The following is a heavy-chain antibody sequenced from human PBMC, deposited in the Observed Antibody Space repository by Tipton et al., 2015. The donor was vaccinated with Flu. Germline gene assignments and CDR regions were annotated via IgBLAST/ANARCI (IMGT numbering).Heavy chain of an antibody. CDR2: IFHRGST. CDR1: GGSISSYY. J-gene: IGHJ4*02. CDR3: ARGLYGSGSYQRRYFDY. D-gene: IGHD3-10*01. Sequence: TLSLTCTVSGGSISSYYWGWIRQPPGKGPEWIGNIFHRGSTNYNPSLKSRVTISVDTSKNQFSLKLSSVTAADTAVYYCARGLYGSGSYQRRYFDYWGQGTLVTVSS. V-gene: IGHV4-59*12.